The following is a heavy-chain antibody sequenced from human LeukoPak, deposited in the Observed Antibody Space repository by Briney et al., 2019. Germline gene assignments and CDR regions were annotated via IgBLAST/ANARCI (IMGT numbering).Heavy chain of an antibody. CDR2: ISSSSSYI. V-gene: IGHV3-21*01. Sequence: GGSLRLSCAASGFTFSSYSMNWVRQAPGKGLEWVSSISSSSSYIYYVDSVKGRFTISRDNAKNLLYLQMNSLRAEDTAVYYCARDSLDFWSGYYHWGQGTLVTVSS. J-gene: IGHJ5*02. D-gene: IGHD3-3*01. CDR3: ARDSLDFWSGYYH. CDR1: GFTFSSYS.